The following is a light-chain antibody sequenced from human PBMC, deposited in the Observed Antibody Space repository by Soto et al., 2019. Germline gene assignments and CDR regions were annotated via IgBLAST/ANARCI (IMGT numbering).Light chain of an antibody. Sequence: EIVMTQSPATVSVSPGERATLSCRASQSISTNVAWYQQKPGQALRLLIYDASTRATGVSSRFRGSGSGTEFTLTISSLQSEDGAIYYCQQYNDWPPLTFGGGTKVEI. CDR2: DAS. CDR1: QSISTN. J-gene: IGKJ4*01. V-gene: IGKV3-15*01. CDR3: QQYNDWPPLT.